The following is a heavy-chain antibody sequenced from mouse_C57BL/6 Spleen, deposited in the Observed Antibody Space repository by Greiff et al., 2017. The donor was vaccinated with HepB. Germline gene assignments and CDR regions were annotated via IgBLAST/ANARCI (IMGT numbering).Heavy chain of an antibody. D-gene: IGHD3-3*01. Sequence: QVQLKQPGAELVKPGASVKLSCKASGYTFTSYWMHWVKQRPGQGLEWIGMIHPNSGSTNYNEKFKSKATLTVDKSSSTAYMQLSSLTSEDSAVYYCARGLGGYYAMDYWGQGTSVTVSS. V-gene: IGHV1-64*01. CDR2: IHPNSGST. J-gene: IGHJ4*01. CDR3: ARGLGGYYAMDY. CDR1: GYTFTSYW.